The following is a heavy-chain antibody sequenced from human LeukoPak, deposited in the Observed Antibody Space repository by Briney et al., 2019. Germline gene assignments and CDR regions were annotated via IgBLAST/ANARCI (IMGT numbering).Heavy chain of an antibody. CDR3: ARIVEMATHTNLDY. CDR2: IYSGGST. CDR1: GFTVSSNY. V-gene: IGHV3-53*01. Sequence: GGSLRLXCAASGFTVSSNYMSWVRQAPGKGLEWVSVIYSGGSTYYADSVKGRFTISRDNSKNTLYLQMNSLRAEDTAVYYCARIVEMATHTNLDYWGQGTLVTVSS. D-gene: IGHD5-24*01. J-gene: IGHJ4*02.